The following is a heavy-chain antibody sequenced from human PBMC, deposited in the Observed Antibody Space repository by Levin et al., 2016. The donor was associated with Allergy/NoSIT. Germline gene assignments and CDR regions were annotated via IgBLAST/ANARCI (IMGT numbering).Heavy chain of an antibody. Sequence: GESLKISCEGSGFIFSSYAMSWVRLAPGKGLEWVSTVASGGRTYYTDSVKGRFTISRDNSKNTLYLQMSSLRAEDTAVYYCAKDTKSSSDSGSYYTPWGTDVWGQGTTVTVSS. CDR3: AKDTKSSSDSGSYYTPWGTDV. D-gene: IGHD3-10*01. CDR2: VASGGRT. J-gene: IGHJ6*02. CDR1: GFIFSSYA. V-gene: IGHV3-23*01.